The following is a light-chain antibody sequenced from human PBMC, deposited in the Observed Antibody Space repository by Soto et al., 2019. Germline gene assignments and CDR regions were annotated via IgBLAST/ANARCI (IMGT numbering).Light chain of an antibody. CDR2: GAS. V-gene: IGKV1-27*01. CDR3: QQSYSSPFT. CDR1: QGISEY. Sequence: DIQMAQSPSSLSASIGDRVTITCRASQGISEYLAWYQQRPGNAPNLLIYGASILQSGVPSRFSGSGSGTDFTLTIKSLQLEDFAIYYCQQSYSSPFTFGPGTKVDIK. J-gene: IGKJ3*01.